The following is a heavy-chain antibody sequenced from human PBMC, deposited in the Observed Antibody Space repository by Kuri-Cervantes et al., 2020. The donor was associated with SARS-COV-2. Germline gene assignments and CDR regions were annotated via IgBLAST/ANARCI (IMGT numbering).Heavy chain of an antibody. CDR2: TYYSGST. CDR3: VRTEGVVDNYYFDY. D-gene: IGHD3-16*02. CDR1: GGSLTRSSYY. Sequence: SETLSLTCSVSGGSLTRSSYYWGWIRQPPGKGLEWIGSTYYSGSTHYNPSLKSRVSVSIDTSKNQFSLNVSSMTAADTAVYYCVRTEGVVDNYYFDYWGQGTLVTVSS. V-gene: IGHV4-39*07. J-gene: IGHJ4*02.